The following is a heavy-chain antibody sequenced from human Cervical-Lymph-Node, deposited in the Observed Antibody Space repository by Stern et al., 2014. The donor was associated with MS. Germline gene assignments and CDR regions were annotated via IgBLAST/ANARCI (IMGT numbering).Heavy chain of an antibody. D-gene: IGHD3-22*01. V-gene: IGHV4-59*01. CDR1: GGSISTYY. Sequence: QVQLQESGPGLVKPSETLSLTCTVSGGSISTYYWSWIRQPPGKGLEWIGYIYYSGSTKYNPSLKSRVTISVDTSKNQCPLRLSSVTAADTAVYYCARGLYYYDSSPLAGSHYYFDSWGQGTLVTVSS. CDR2: IYYSGST. CDR3: ARGLYYYDSSPLAGSHYYFDS. J-gene: IGHJ4*02.